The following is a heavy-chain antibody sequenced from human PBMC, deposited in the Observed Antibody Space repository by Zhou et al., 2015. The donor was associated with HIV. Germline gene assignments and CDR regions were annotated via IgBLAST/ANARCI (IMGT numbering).Heavy chain of an antibody. D-gene: IGHD3-10*01. CDR2: IQNHGYTE. V-gene: IGHV3-33*05. CDR3: ARDRVSGSSGFDY. Sequence: QVQLVESGGGVVQPGRSLRLSCAASGFTFSSYGMHWVRQAPGKGLEWISFIQNHGYTESYAASVRGRFTISRDNSRNTMYLQMNSLRTEDTAVYYCARDRVSGSSGFDYWGQGTLVTVSS. CDR1: GFTFSSYG. J-gene: IGHJ4*02.